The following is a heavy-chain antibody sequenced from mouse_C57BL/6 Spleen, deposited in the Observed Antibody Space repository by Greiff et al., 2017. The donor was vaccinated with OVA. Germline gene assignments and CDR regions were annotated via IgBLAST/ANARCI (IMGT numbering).Heavy chain of an antibody. CDR3: TSSYYDSSYAMDY. J-gene: IGHJ4*01. D-gene: IGHD2-4*01. V-gene: IGHV1-15*01. Sequence: VQRVESGAELVRPGASVTLSCKASGYTFTDYEMHWVKQTPVHGLEWIGAIDPETGGTAYNQKFKGKAILTADKSSSTAYMELRSLTSEDSAVYYCTSSYYDSSYAMDYWGQGTSVTVSS. CDR2: IDPETGGT. CDR1: GYTFTDYE.